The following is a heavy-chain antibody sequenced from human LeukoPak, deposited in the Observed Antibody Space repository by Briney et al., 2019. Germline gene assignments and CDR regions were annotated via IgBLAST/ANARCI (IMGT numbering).Heavy chain of an antibody. V-gene: IGHV3-7*01. CDR1: GFTFSSYW. CDR3: ARDDYYDSSGFDY. CDR2: IKQDGSEK. Sequence: GGSLRLSCAASGFTFSSYWMSWVRQTPGKGLEWVANIKQDGSEKYYVDSVKGRFTISRDNAKNSLYLQMNSLRAEDTAVYYCARDDYYDSSGFDYWGQGTLVTVSS. D-gene: IGHD3-22*01. J-gene: IGHJ4*02.